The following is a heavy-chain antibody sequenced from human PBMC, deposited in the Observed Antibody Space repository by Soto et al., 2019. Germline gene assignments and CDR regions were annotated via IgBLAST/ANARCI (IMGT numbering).Heavy chain of an antibody. D-gene: IGHD5-18*01. CDR2: IYYSGST. Sequence: SETLSLTCTVSGGSISSGDYYWSWIRQPPGKGLEWIGYIYYSGSTYYNPSLKSRVTISVDTSKNQFSLKLSSVTAADTAVYYCARETWIQLGTFDYWGQGTLVTVSS. J-gene: IGHJ4*02. CDR3: ARETWIQLGTFDY. CDR1: GGSISSGDYY. V-gene: IGHV4-30-4*01.